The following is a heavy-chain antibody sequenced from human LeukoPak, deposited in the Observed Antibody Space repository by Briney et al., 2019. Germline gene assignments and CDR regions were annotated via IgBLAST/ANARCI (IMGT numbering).Heavy chain of an antibody. D-gene: IGHD4-11*01. J-gene: IGHJ3*02. Sequence: GGSLRLSCAASGFTFSSYEMNWVRQAPGKGLEWVSYISSSGSTIYYADSVKGRFTISRDNAKNSLYLQMNSLGAEDTAVYYCARSAVNLPHDAFDIGGQGTMVTVPS. CDR1: GFTFSSYE. CDR3: ARSAVNLPHDAFDI. V-gene: IGHV3-48*03. CDR2: ISSSGSTI.